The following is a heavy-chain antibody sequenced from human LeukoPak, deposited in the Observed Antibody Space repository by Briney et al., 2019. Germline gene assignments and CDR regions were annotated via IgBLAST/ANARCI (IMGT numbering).Heavy chain of an antibody. CDR3: AKDRDYDILTGSFDS. D-gene: IGHD3-9*01. V-gene: IGHV3-23*01. CDR2: ISGSGGST. CDR1: GFTFSSYA. Sequence: PGGSLRLSCAASGFTFSSYAMSWVRQAPGKGLEWVSAISGSGGSTHYADSVKGRFTISRDNSKNTLYLQMNSLRAEDTAVYYCAKDRDYDILTGSFDSWGQGTLVTVSS. J-gene: IGHJ4*02.